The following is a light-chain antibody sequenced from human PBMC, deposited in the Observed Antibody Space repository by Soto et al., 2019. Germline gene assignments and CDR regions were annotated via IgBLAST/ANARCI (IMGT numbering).Light chain of an antibody. Sequence: EIVLTQSPATLSLSPGERATLSCRASQSVGSSLVWYQHKPGQAPRLLIYDASNRATGIPARFSGSGSGTDFTLTISNLEPEDFAVYYCQQRTQWPPLTFGGGTKVEIK. CDR2: DAS. CDR3: QQRTQWPPLT. CDR1: QSVGSS. J-gene: IGKJ4*01. V-gene: IGKV3-11*01.